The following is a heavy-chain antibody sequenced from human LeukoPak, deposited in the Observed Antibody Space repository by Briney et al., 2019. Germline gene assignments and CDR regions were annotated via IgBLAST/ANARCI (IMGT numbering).Heavy chain of an antibody. CDR1: GFTVSSNY. V-gene: IGHV3-66*01. Sequence: GGSLRLSCAASGFTVSSNYMSWVRQAPGKGLEWVSVTYTGGSTNYADSVKGRFSISRDNAKNSLYLQMNSLRDEDTAVYYCARAASSGWFSDAFDIWGQGTMVTVSS. CDR2: TYTGGST. D-gene: IGHD6-19*01. CDR3: ARAASSGWFSDAFDI. J-gene: IGHJ3*02.